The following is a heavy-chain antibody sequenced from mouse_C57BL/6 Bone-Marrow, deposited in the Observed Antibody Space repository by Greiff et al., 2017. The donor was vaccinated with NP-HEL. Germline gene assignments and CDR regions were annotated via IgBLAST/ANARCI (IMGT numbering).Heavy chain of an antibody. Sequence: QVQLQQPGAELVKPGASVKLSCKASGYTFTSYWMHWVKQRPGQGLEWIGMIHPSSGSTNYNEKFKSKATLTVDKSSSTAYMQLSSLTSEDSAVYYCARWGYGSSHWYFDVWGTGTTVTVSS. CDR3: ARWGYGSSHWYFDV. D-gene: IGHD1-1*01. J-gene: IGHJ1*03. CDR2: IHPSSGST. V-gene: IGHV1-64*01. CDR1: GYTFTSYW.